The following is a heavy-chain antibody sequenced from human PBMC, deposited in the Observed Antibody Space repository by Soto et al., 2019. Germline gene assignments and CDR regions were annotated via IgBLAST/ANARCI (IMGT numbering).Heavy chain of an antibody. V-gene: IGHV3-48*01. D-gene: IGHD3-10*01. Sequence: EVQLVESGGGLVQPGGSLRLSCTASGFTFSTYYINWVRQAPGKGLEWVSCIDNTGGTIYYADSVTGRFTVSRDNTKNSLYLQTNSLRAEGTAVYYCARDRAYYYMDVWGKGTTVTVSS. CDR1: GFTFSTYY. J-gene: IGHJ6*03. CDR3: ARDRAYYYMDV. CDR2: IDNTGGTI.